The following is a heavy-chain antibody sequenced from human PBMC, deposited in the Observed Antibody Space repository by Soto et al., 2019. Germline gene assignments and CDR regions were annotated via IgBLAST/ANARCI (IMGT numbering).Heavy chain of an antibody. J-gene: IGHJ6*02. Sequence: SVEVSCKASGGTFSSYAISWVRQAPGQGLEWMGGIIPIFGTANYAQKFQGRVTITADKSTSTAYMELSSLRSEDTAVYYCARHDFWSGYSTYYHYGMDVWGQGTTVTVYS. CDR3: ARHDFWSGYSTYYHYGMDV. D-gene: IGHD3-3*01. CDR2: IIPIFGTA. CDR1: GGTFSSYA. V-gene: IGHV1-69*06.